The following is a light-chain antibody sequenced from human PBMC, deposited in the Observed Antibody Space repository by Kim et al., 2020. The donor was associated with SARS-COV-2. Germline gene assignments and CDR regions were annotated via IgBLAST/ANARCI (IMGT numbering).Light chain of an antibody. CDR3: QQANSFPLT. V-gene: IGKV1-12*01. Sequence: ASVGDRVTISCRASQGISGWLAWYQQKAGKAPNLLIYGASSLQSGVPSRFNGSGSGTDFTLTISNLHPEDFATYYCQQANSFPLTFGGGTKVDI. CDR1: QGISGW. CDR2: GAS. J-gene: IGKJ4*01.